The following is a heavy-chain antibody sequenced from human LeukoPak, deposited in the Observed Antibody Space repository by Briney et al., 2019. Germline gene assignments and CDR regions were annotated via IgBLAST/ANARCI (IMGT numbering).Heavy chain of an antibody. J-gene: IGHJ2*01. Sequence: GGSLRLSCAASGFTVSSNYMSWVRQAPGKGLEWVSVIYSGGSTYYADSVKGRFTISRDNSKNTLYLQMNSLRAEDTAVYYCAKSREGKRWYFDLWGRGTLVTVSS. V-gene: IGHV3-53*01. CDR1: GFTVSSNY. CDR3: AKSREGKRWYFDL. CDR2: IYSGGST. D-gene: IGHD3-10*01.